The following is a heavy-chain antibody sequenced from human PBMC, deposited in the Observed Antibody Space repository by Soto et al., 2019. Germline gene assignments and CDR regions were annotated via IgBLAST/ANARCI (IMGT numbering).Heavy chain of an antibody. CDR3: ARLEGIAARRYYYYMDV. CDR1: GGSISSYY. D-gene: IGHD6-6*01. CDR2: IYYSGST. J-gene: IGHJ6*03. V-gene: IGHV4-59*08. Sequence: PSETLSLTCTVSGGSISSYYWSWIRQPPGKGLEWIGYIYYSGSTNYNPSLKSRVTISVDTSKNQFSLKLSSVTAADTAVYYCARLEGIAARRYYYYMDVWGKGTTVTVSS.